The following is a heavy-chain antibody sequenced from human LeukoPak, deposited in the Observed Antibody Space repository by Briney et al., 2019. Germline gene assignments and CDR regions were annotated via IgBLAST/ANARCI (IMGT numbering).Heavy chain of an antibody. V-gene: IGHV4-59*01. D-gene: IGHD3-10*01. Sequence: SETLSLTCTVSGGSISSYYWSWIRQPPGKGLEWIGYIYYSGSTNYNPSLKSRVTISVDTSKNQFSLKLSSVTAADTAVYCCARDSSGEPYAFDIWGQGTMVTVSS. CDR2: IYYSGST. J-gene: IGHJ3*02. CDR1: GGSISSYY. CDR3: ARDSSGEPYAFDI.